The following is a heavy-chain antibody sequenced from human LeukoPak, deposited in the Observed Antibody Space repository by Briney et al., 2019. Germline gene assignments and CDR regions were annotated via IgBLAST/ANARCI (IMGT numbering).Heavy chain of an antibody. D-gene: IGHD2/OR15-2a*01. V-gene: IGHV3-33*01. J-gene: IGHJ4*02. Sequence: GGSLRLSCAASGFTFSSYGLHWVRQAPGKGLEWVAVIWYDGTNKYYADSVKGRFTISRDNSKNTVYLQMNSLRAEDTAVYYCVSFYETYWGRGTLVTVSS. CDR3: VSFYETY. CDR2: IWYDGTNK. CDR1: GFTFSSYG.